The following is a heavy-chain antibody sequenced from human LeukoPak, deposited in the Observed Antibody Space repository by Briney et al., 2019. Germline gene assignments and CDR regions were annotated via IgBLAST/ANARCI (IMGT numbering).Heavy chain of an antibody. Sequence: PSETLSLTCAVYGGSFSGYYWSWIRQPPGKGLEWIGEINHSGSTNYNPSLKSRVTISVDTSKNQFSLKLSSVTAADTAVYYCARARMITFGGVIVPYYYGMDVWGQGTTVTVSS. CDR1: GGSFSGYY. J-gene: IGHJ6*02. V-gene: IGHV4-34*01. CDR3: ARARMITFGGVIVPYYYGMDV. D-gene: IGHD3-16*02. CDR2: INHSGST.